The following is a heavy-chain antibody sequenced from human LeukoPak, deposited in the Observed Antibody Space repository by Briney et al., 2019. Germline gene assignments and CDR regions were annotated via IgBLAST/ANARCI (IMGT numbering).Heavy chain of an antibody. Sequence: GGSLRLSCAASGFTFDDYAMHWVRQAPGKGLEWVSGISWNSGSIGYADSVKGRFTISRDNAKNSLYLQMNSLRAEDTALYSLAKDLQWLVLDGFLDYWGQGTLVTVSS. CDR3: AKDLQWLVLDGFLDY. V-gene: IGHV3-9*01. D-gene: IGHD6-19*01. CDR1: GFTFDDYA. J-gene: IGHJ4*02. CDR2: ISWNSGSI.